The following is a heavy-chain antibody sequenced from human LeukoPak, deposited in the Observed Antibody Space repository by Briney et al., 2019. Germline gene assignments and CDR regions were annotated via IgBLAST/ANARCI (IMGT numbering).Heavy chain of an antibody. CDR3: ARSGTEDGYNIYFDH. J-gene: IGHJ4*02. D-gene: IGHD5-24*01. V-gene: IGHV3-23*01. Sequence: GGSLRLSCATSGFTFSTYAMSWVRQAPGKGLEWVSLISGSGSGSHYADSVKGRFTISRDNPKNILYLHMNSLRADDTAVYYCARSGTEDGYNIYFDHWGQGTLVTVSS. CDR1: GFTFSTYA. CDR2: ISGSGSGS.